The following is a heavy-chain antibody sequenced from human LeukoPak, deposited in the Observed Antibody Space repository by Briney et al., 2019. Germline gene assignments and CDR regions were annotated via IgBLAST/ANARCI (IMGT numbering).Heavy chain of an antibody. Sequence: PGRSLRISCAASGFTFSSYGMHWVRQAPGKGLEWLALIWDDGSKEKYADSVKGRFTISRDNSKNTLYLQMNSLRAEDTAVYYCARGRGISRRYVDYWGQGTLVSVSS. CDR3: ARGRGISRRYVDY. J-gene: IGHJ4*02. CDR2: IWDDGSKE. D-gene: IGHD6-13*01. V-gene: IGHV3-33*01. CDR1: GFTFSSYG.